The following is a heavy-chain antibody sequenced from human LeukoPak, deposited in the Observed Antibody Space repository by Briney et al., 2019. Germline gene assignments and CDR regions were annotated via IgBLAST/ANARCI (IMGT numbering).Heavy chain of an antibody. CDR2: ISGRGGST. CDR3: AKGAREAFYDVWSGSSHFDY. CDR1: GFTFSSYA. V-gene: IGHV3-23*01. Sequence: GGSLRLSCAASGFTFSSYAMSWVRQAPGKGLEWVSAISGRGGSTYFADSVKGRFTVSRDNSKNTLYLQMNSLRAEDTALYYCAKGAREAFYDVWSGSSHFDYWGQGTLVTVSS. J-gene: IGHJ4*02. D-gene: IGHD3-3*01.